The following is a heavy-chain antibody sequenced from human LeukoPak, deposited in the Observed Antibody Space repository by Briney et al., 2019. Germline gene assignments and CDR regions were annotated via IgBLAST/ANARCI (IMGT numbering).Heavy chain of an antibody. D-gene: IGHD2-15*01. CDR3: ARDPGIGYCSAGSCYSSLNNWFDP. CDR2: IYTSGST. J-gene: IGHJ5*02. Sequence: SETLSLTCTVSRGSISSYYWSWIRQPAGKGLEWIGRIYTSGSTNYNPSLKSRVTMSVDTSKNQFSLKLSSVTAADTAVYYCARDPGIGYCSAGSCYSSLNNWFDPWGQGTLVTVSS. CDR1: RGSISSYY. V-gene: IGHV4-4*07.